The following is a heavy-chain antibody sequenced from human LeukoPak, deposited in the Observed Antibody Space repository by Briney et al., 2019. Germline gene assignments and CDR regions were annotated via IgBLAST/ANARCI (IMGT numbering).Heavy chain of an antibody. CDR1: GYTLTELS. D-gene: IGHD5-18*01. CDR3: ASRGYSYGYRGYWFDP. CDR2: FDPEDGET. J-gene: IGHJ5*02. Sequence: ASVKVSCKVSGYTLTELSMHWVRQAPGKGLEWMGGFDPEDGETIYARKFQGRVTMTEDTSTDTAYMELSSLRSEDTAVYYCASRGYSYGYRGYWFDPWGQGTLVTVSS. V-gene: IGHV1-24*01.